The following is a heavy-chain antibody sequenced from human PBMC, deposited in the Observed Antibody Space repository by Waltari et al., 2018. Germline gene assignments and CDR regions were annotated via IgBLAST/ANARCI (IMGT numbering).Heavy chain of an antibody. CDR2: SIPIFGTA. Sequence: QVQLVQSGAEVKKPGSSVKVSCKASGGTFSSYAISWVRQAPGQGLEWMGGSIPIFGTAIYAQKFRGRVTITADESTSTANMELSSLRSEDTAVYYCARDHRTGAPDYWGQGTLVTVSS. V-gene: IGHV1-69*13. CDR3: ARDHRTGAPDY. CDR1: GGTFSSYA. J-gene: IGHJ4*02. D-gene: IGHD7-27*01.